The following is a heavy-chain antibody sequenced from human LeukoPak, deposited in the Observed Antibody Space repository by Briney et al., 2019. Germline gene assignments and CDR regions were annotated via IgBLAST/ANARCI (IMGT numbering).Heavy chain of an antibody. CDR1: GDSISTYY. D-gene: IGHD5-12*01. J-gene: IGHJ4*02. CDR2: VENTGII. CDR3: ARAVGDSGYGRYFDY. Sequence: PSETLSHTCTVSGDSISTYYWSWIRQPPGKGLEWIGNVENTGIINYNPSLESRVTISVDTSKNQFSLRLSSVTAADTAVYYCARAVGDSGYGRYFDYWGQGTLATVSS. V-gene: IGHV4-59*01.